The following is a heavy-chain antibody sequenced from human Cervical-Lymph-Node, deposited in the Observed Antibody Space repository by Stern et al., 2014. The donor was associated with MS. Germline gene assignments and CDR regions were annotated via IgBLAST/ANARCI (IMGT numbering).Heavy chain of an antibody. D-gene: IGHD3-10*01. V-gene: IGHV3-30-3*01. J-gene: IGHJ6*02. CDR2: ISYDGSNK. CDR1: GFTFSRYA. CDR3: ARDLGGGTLRYYGMDV. Sequence: VQLVEAGGGVVQPGRSLRLSCAASGFTFSRYAMHWVRQAPGKGLEWVAVISYDGSNKSYADSVKGLFTISRDNSKNTLYLQMNSLRAEDTAVYYCARDLGGGTLRYYGMDVWGQGTTVTVSS.